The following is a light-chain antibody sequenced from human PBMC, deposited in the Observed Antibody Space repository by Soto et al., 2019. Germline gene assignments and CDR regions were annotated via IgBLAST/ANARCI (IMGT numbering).Light chain of an antibody. V-gene: IGKV1-39*01. CDR2: AAS. Sequence: DIQMTQSPSSLSASVGDRVTITCRASQGISTYLNWSQQKPGKAPKLLIYAASSLQSGVPSRFSGSGSETDFTLTISSLQPEDFATYSRQQSDSTTWTFGQGTKVDI. J-gene: IGKJ1*01. CDR1: QGISTY. CDR3: QQSDSTTWT.